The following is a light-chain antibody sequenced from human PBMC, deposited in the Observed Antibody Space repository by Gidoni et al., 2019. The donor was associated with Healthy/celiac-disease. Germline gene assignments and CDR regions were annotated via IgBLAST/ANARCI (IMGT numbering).Light chain of an antibody. CDR3: SSYAGGNNFV. CDR1: SAALDYHNS. CDR2: DVN. Sequence: QSALTQPPSASGSPGQSVTISCTGTSAALDYHNSVSWYQQHPGKAPKLVIYDVNKRPSGVPDRFSGSKSGNTASLTVSGLQAEDEAEYYCSSYAGGNNFVFGSGTKVTVL. J-gene: IGLJ1*01. V-gene: IGLV2-8*01.